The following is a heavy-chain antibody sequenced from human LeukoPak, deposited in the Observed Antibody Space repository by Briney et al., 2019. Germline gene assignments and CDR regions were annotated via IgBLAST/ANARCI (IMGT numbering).Heavy chain of an antibody. CDR2: IKQDGSEK. J-gene: IGHJ4*02. CDR3: ARDSVLLWFGELSM. V-gene: IGHV3-7*01. Sequence: GGSLRLSCAASGFTFSSYWMSWVRQAPGKGLEWVANIKQDGSEKYYVDSVKGRFTISRDNAKNSLYLQMSSLRAEDTAVYYCARDSVLLWFGELSMWGQGTLVTVSS. D-gene: IGHD3-10*01. CDR1: GFTFSSYW.